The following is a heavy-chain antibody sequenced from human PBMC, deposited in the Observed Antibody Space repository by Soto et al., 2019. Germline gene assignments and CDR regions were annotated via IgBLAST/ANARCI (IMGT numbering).Heavy chain of an antibody. V-gene: IGHV1-69*01. Sequence: QVQLVQSGAEVKKPGSSVKGSCKASGGTFSSYAISWVRQAPGQGLEWMGGIIPISGTAHYALKFQGRVTITADESTSTVYMELSSLRSEDTAVYFCARSQGSSTSLEIYYYYYYGMDVWGQGTTVTVSS. CDR3: ARSQGSSTSLEIYYYYYYGMDV. CDR1: GGTFSSYA. CDR2: IIPISGTA. D-gene: IGHD2-2*01. J-gene: IGHJ6*02.